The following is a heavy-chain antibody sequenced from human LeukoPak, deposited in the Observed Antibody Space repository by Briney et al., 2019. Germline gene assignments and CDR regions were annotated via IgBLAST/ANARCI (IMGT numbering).Heavy chain of an antibody. V-gene: IGHV4-59*08. J-gene: IGHJ1*01. Sequence: PLETLSLTCTVSGGSISSYYWSWIRQPPGKGLEWIGYIYYSGSTNYNPSLKSRVTISVDTSRNQFSLKLSSVTAADTAVYYCARQAYYYDSSGPFQHWGQGTLVTVSS. CDR2: IYYSGST. CDR1: GGSISSYY. D-gene: IGHD3-22*01. CDR3: ARQAYYYDSSGPFQH.